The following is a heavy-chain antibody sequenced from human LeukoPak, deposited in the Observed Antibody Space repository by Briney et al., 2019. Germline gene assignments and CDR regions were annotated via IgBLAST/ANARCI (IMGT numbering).Heavy chain of an antibody. V-gene: IGHV5-51*01. CDR1: GYSFTSYW. J-gene: IGHJ6*03. Sequence: GESLKISSKGSGYSFTSYWIGWVRQMPGKGLEWMGIIYPGDSDTRYSPSFQGQVTISADKSISTAYLQWSSLKASDTAMYYCARQAHIAAAGTGNYYYYMDVWGKGTTVTVSS. D-gene: IGHD6-13*01. CDR2: IYPGDSDT. CDR3: ARQAHIAAAGTGNYYYYMDV.